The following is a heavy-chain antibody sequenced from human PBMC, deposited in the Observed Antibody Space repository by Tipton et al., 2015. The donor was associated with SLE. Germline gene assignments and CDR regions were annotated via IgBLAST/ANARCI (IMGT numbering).Heavy chain of an antibody. V-gene: IGHV4-39*01. CDR1: GGSISSGSHY. CDR2: IYYTGNR. CDR3: ARGEGYYGSGSYQGWFDP. D-gene: IGHD3-10*01. J-gene: IGHJ5*02. Sequence: TLSLTCTVSGGSISSGSHYWGWLRQPPGKGLEWIATIYYTGNRYYNPSLKSRATLSVDTSKNQLSLKLTSVTAADTAVYYCARGEGYYGSGSYQGWFDPWGQGTLVTVSS.